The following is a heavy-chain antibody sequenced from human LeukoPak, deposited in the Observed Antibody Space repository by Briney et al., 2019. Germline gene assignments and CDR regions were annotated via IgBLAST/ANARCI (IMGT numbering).Heavy chain of an antibody. Sequence: PSETLSLTCAVYGGSFSGYYWSWIRQPPGKGLEWIGEINHSGSTNYNPSLTSRVTISVDTSKNQFSLKLSSVTAADTAVYYCAGSIAARPRVHLIDYWGQGTLVTVSS. J-gene: IGHJ4*02. CDR2: INHSGST. D-gene: IGHD6-6*01. CDR3: AGSIAARPRVHLIDY. V-gene: IGHV4-34*01. CDR1: GGSFSGYY.